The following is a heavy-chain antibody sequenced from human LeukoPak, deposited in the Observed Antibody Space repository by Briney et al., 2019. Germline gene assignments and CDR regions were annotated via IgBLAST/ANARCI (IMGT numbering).Heavy chain of an antibody. J-gene: IGHJ4*02. D-gene: IGHD6-19*01. Sequence: GGSLRLSCAASGFAFSDFYMSWIRQAPGKGLEWVSYISSSSSTIYYADSVKGRFTISRENAKNSLYLQMNSLRAEDTAVYYCARDRSSGWYYFDYWGQGTLVTVSS. CDR3: ARDRSSGWYYFDY. CDR2: ISSSSSTI. V-gene: IGHV3-11*01. CDR1: GFAFSDFY.